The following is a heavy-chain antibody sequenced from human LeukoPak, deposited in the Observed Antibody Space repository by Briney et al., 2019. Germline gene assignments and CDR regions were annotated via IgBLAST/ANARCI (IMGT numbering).Heavy chain of an antibody. CDR3: AREGNGSGAFDI. V-gene: IGHV4-59*01. J-gene: IGHJ3*02. Sequence: PSETLSLTCTVSGGSISSYYWSWIRQPPGKGLEWIGYIYYSGSTNYNPSLKSRVTISVDTSKNQFSLKLSSVTAADTAVYYCAREGNGSGAFDIWGQGTMVTVSS. CDR2: IYYSGST. D-gene: IGHD3-10*01. CDR1: GGSISSYY.